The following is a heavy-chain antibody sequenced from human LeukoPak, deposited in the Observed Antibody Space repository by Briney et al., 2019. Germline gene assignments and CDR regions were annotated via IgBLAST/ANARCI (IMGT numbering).Heavy chain of an antibody. CDR3: AHSLGLRGSLRDYDFDY. D-gene: IGHD4-17*01. CDR1: GFSLSTSGVG. Sequence: ESGPTLVNPTQTLTLTWTFSGFSLSTSGVGVGWIRQPPGKALEWLARIYWNDDKRYSPSLKSRLTITKDTSKNQVVLTMTNMDPVDTATYYCAHSLGLRGSLRDYDFDYWGQGTLVTVSS. J-gene: IGHJ4*02. V-gene: IGHV2-5*01. CDR2: IYWNDDK.